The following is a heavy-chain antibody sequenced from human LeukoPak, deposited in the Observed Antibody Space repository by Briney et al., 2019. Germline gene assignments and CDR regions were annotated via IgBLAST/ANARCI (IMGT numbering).Heavy chain of an antibody. CDR1: GFTFSSYW. Sequence: GGSLRLSCAASGFTFSSYWMSWVRQAPGKGLEWVANIKQDGSEKYYVGSVKGRFTISRDNAKNSLYLQMNSLRAEDTAVYYCARDDCSSISCYHNWFDPWGQGTLVTVSS. J-gene: IGHJ5*02. CDR2: IKQDGSEK. V-gene: IGHV3-7*01. CDR3: ARDDCSSISCYHNWFDP. D-gene: IGHD2-2*01.